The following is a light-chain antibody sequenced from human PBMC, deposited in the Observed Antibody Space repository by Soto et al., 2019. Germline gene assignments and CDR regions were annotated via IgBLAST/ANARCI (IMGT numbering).Light chain of an antibody. CDR2: DAS. J-gene: IGKJ1*01. CDR1: QSISSW. Sequence: DIQMTHSPSTLSASLGDRVTITCRASQSISSWLAWYQQKPGKAPKLLIYDASSLESGVPSRFSGSGSGTEFTLTISSLQPDDFATYYCQQYNSYSPTFGQGTKVDIK. V-gene: IGKV1-5*01. CDR3: QQYNSYSPT.